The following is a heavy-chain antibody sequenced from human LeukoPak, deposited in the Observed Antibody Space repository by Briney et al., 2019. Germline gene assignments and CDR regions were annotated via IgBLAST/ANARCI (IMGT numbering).Heavy chain of an antibody. CDR2: IYYSGSA. Sequence: SETLSLTCTVSGDSVSSSNYYWAWIRQPPGKGLEWIGNIYYSGSAYYNPSLKSRLTISVDTSKNQFSLKLTSVTAADTAVYYCARLNKPGWFDPWGQGTLVTVSS. J-gene: IGHJ5*02. D-gene: IGHD1-14*01. CDR1: GDSVSSSNYY. CDR3: ARLNKPGWFDP. V-gene: IGHV4-39*01.